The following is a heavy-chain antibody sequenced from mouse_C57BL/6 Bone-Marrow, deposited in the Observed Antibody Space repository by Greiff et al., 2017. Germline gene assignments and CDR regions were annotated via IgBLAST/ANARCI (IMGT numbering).Heavy chain of an antibody. J-gene: IGHJ3*01. V-gene: IGHV1-55*01. CDR1: GYTFTSYW. Sequence: QVQLQQSGAELVKPGASVKMSCKASGYTFTSYWITWVKQRPGQGLEWIGDIYPGSGSTNYNEKFKRKATLTVDTSSSTACMQLSSLTSEDSAVYYCAKQAWFAFWGQGALVTVSA. CDR2: IYPGSGST. CDR3: AKQAWFAF.